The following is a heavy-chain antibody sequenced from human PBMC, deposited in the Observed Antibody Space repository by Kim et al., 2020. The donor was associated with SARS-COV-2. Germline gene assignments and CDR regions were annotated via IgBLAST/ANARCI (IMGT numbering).Heavy chain of an antibody. CDR2: ISGDGGST. J-gene: IGHJ4*02. CDR1: GFTFDDYV. Sequence: GGSLRLSCAASGFTFDDYVMHWVRQAPGKGLEWVSLISGDGGSTYYADSVKGRFTISRDNSKNSLYLQMNSLRTEDTALYYCAKSGFRYYDSSGFDYWGQGTLVTVSS. V-gene: IGHV3-43*02. CDR3: AKSGFRYYDSSGFDY. D-gene: IGHD3-22*01.